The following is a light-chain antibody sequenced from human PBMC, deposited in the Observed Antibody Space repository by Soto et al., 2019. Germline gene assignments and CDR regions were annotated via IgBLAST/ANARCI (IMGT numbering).Light chain of an antibody. Sequence: EIVMTQSPVTLSVSPGERATLSCRASQSVSSNLAWYQQKPGQAPRLLIYGASTRATGIPARFSGSGSGTEFTLTISSLQSEDFAVYYCQQYNNWPGTFGGGTKVDIK. CDR1: QSVSSN. CDR2: GAS. CDR3: QQYNNWPGT. V-gene: IGKV3-15*01. J-gene: IGKJ4*01.